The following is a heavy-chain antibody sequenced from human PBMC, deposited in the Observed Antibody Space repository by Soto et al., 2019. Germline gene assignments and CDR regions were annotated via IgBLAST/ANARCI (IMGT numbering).Heavy chain of an antibody. J-gene: IGHJ6*02. Sequence: GGSLRLSGAASGFTFSSYEMNWVRQAPGKGLEWVSYISSSGSTIYYADSVKGRFTISRDNAKNSLYLQMNSLRPEDTAVYYCASTWGYYYGMDVWRQGTTVTASS. V-gene: IGHV3-48*03. CDR3: ASTWGYYYGMDV. CDR2: ISSSGSTI. D-gene: IGHD7-27*01. CDR1: GFTFSSYE.